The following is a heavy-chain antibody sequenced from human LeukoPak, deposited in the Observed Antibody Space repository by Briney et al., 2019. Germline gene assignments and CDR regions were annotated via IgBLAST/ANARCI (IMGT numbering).Heavy chain of an antibody. Sequence: GGSLRLSCAASGFTFSSYGMHWVCQAPGKGLEWVAVISYDGSNKYYADSVKGRFTISRDNSKNTLYLQMNSLRAEDTAVYYCAKDKSGGYSYGGFDYWGQGTLVTVSS. V-gene: IGHV3-30*18. J-gene: IGHJ4*02. CDR3: AKDKSGGYSYGGFDY. CDR2: ISYDGSNK. D-gene: IGHD5-18*01. CDR1: GFTFSSYG.